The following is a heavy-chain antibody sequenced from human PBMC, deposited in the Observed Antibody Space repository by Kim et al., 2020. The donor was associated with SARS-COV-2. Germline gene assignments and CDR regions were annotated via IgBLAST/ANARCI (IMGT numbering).Heavy chain of an antibody. Sequence: GGSLRLSCAASGFTVSSNYMSWVRQAPGKGLEWVSVIYSGGSTYYADSVKGRFTISRDNSKNTLYLQMNSLRAEDTAVYYCARFTYYYGSGSSNAFDIWGQGTMVTVSS. CDR1: GFTVSSNY. CDR3: ARFTYYYGSGSSNAFDI. J-gene: IGHJ3*02. V-gene: IGHV3-53*01. D-gene: IGHD3-10*01. CDR2: IYSGGST.